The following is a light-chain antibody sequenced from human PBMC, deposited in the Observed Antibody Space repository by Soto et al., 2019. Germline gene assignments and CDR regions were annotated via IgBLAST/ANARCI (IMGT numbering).Light chain of an antibody. CDR2: GAS. CDR1: QSVSSSY. CDR3: QQYNTWPPIT. V-gene: IGKV3-20*01. J-gene: IGKJ5*01. Sequence: EIVLTQSPGTLSLSPWERATLSCRAGQSVSSSYLAWYQQKPGQAPRPLIYGASSRATGIPDRFSGSGSGTDFTLTISRLEPEDFAVYYCQQYNTWPPITFGQGTRLEIK.